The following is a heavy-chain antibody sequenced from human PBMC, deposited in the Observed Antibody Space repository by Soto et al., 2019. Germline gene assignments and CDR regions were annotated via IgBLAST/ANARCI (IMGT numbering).Heavy chain of an antibody. CDR3: ARDRSTYGGGGTGEVKENWFDP. CDR1: GGCTNHSS. D-gene: IGHD2-8*01. CDR2: AYYIGST. Sequence: YESLPLTCSVSGGCTNHSSWRCFRQSLGQGLAWIGYAYYIGSTDYNPSLKSRVTMSVDTAKNQVSLKLNSVTTADTAVYYCARDRSTYGGGGTGEVKENWFDPWGPGTLVTVS. V-gene: IGHV4-59*01. J-gene: IGHJ5*02.